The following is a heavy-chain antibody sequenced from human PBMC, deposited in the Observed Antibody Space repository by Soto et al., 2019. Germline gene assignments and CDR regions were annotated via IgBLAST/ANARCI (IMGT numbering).Heavy chain of an antibody. Sequence: PGASLTISCSPSGYSFTNYWIGWVRQMPGKGLEWMGLFNPTDSDIRYSPSFKGQVTISADKSISTAYLQWSSLKASDTAMYYCARHHPESRVAYDIWGQGTLVTV. J-gene: IGHJ3*02. D-gene: IGHD3-22*01. CDR2: FNPTDSDI. V-gene: IGHV5-51*01. CDR3: ARHHPESRVAYDI. CDR1: GYSFTNYW.